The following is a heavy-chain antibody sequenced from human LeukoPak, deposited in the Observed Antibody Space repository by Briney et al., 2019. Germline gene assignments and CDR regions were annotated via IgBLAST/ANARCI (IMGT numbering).Heavy chain of an antibody. D-gene: IGHD3-9*01. V-gene: IGHV4-59*01. CDR3: ARDPQDILTGYYTPYYFDY. CDR1: GASISSYY. Sequence: SETLSLTCTVSGASISSYYWSWVRQPPGKGREWIGYIYYSGSTNYNPSLKSRLTISTATSKTQFSLKLSSVTAADTAVYYCARDPQDILTGYYTPYYFDYWGQGTLVSVSS. J-gene: IGHJ4*02. CDR2: IYYSGST.